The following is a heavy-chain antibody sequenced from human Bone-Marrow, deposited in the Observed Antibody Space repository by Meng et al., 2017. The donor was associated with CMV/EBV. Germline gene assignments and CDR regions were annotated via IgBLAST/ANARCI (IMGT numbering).Heavy chain of an antibody. J-gene: IGHJ4*01. CDR2: ITWNSGGI. Sequence: GGSLRLSCAASGFTFDDYAMHWVRQAPGKGLEWVSGITWNSGGIVYADSVKGRFTISRDNARRSLFLQMNGLRAEDTAWYYCAKGGGGGIPAALSYCGQGTLVTVSS. D-gene: IGHD2-2*01. V-gene: IGHV3-9*01. CDR3: AKGGGGGIPAALSY. CDR1: GFTFDDYA.